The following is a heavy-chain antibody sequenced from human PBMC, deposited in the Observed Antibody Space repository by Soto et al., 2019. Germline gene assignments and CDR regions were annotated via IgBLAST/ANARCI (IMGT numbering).Heavy chain of an antibody. J-gene: IGHJ6*02. Sequence: GGSLRLSCAASGFTFSSYGMHWVRQAPGKWLEWVAVISYDGSNKYYADSVKGRFTISRDNSKNTLYLQMNSLRAEDTAVYYCAKDLGVVVPAAMPVFSGGLFGRYYYGMDVWGQGTTVTVS. CDR3: AKDLGVVVPAAMPVFSGGLFGRYYYGMDV. D-gene: IGHD2-2*01. V-gene: IGHV3-30*18. CDR2: ISYDGSNK. CDR1: GFTFSSYG.